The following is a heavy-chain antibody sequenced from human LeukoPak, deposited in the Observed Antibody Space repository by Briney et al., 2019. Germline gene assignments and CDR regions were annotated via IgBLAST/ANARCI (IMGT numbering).Heavy chain of an antibody. Sequence: ASVKVSCEASGYTFSRFYIHWVRQARGQGLEWMGTINPSGGFTTYAQKFQDRVTMTRDTSTSTVYMELSNLRSEDTAVYYCARGRDGSGSLNWFDPWGQGTLVTVSS. CDR3: ARGRDGSGSLNWFDP. CDR2: INPSGGFT. J-gene: IGHJ5*02. V-gene: IGHV1-46*01. CDR1: GYTFSRFY. D-gene: IGHD3-10*01.